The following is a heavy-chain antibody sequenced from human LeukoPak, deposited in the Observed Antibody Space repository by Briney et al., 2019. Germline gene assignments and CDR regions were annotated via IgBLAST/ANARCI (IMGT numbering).Heavy chain of an antibody. J-gene: IGHJ6*02. D-gene: IGHD3-10*01. CDR2: INPSGGST. CDR3: ARADYRSNLWFGELGDYYYGMDV. V-gene: IGHV1-46*01. CDR1: GYTFTSYY. Sequence: EASVKVSCKASGYTFTSYYMHWVRQAPGQGLEWMGIINPSGGSTSYAQKFQGRVTMTRNTSISTAYMELSSLRSEDTAVYYCARADYRSNLWFGELGDYYYGMDVWGQGTTVTVSS.